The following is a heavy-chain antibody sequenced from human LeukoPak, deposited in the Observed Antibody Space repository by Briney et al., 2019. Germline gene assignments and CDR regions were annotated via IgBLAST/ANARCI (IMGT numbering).Heavy chain of an antibody. CDR3: AREGGYGVDFDY. Sequence: GGSLRLSCAASGFTFSSYAMHWVRQAPGKGLEWVAVISYDGSNKYYADSVKGRFTISRDNSKNTLYLQMNSLRAEDTAVYYCAREGGYGVDFDYWGQGTLVTVSS. CDR1: GFTFSSYA. V-gene: IGHV3-30*01. J-gene: IGHJ4*02. D-gene: IGHD4-17*01. CDR2: ISYDGSNK.